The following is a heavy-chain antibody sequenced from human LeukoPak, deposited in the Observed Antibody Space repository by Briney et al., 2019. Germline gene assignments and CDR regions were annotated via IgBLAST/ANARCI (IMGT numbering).Heavy chain of an antibody. CDR3: AKVEHLTI. D-gene: IGHD3-3*01. J-gene: IGHJ4*02. CDR2: IQYDGSNK. V-gene: IGHV3-30*02. CDR1: GFTVSSNY. Sequence: AGGSLRLSCAASGFTVSSNYMSWVRQAPGKGLEWVAFIQYDGSNKYYADSVKGRFTISRDNSKNTLYLQMSSLRADDTAVYYCAKVEHLTIWGQGTLVTVSS.